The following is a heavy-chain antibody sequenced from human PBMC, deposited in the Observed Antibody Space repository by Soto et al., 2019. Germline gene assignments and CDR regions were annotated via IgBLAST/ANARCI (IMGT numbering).Heavy chain of an antibody. CDR3: AGGDNGYEKRYGMDV. J-gene: IGHJ6*02. CDR1: GYTSTHYD. V-gene: IGHV1-8*01. CDR2: MNPNSGNT. D-gene: IGHD5-12*01. Sequence: QVQLVQSGAEVKKPGASVKVSCKASGYTSTHYDINWVRQATGQGLEWMGWMNPNSGNTVYAQKYMGRVTMTRDTSKSTAYMELSSLTSDDTAVYYCAGGDNGYEKRYGMDVWGQGTTVTVSS.